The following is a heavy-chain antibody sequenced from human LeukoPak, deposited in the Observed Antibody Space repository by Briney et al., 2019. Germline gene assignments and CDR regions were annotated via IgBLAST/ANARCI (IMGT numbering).Heavy chain of an antibody. CDR2: IYTSGST. D-gene: IGHD4-23*01. Sequence: PSETLSLTCTVSGGSISSGSYYWSWIRQPAGKGLEWIGRIYTSGSTNYNPSLKSRVTISVDTSKNQFSLKLSSVTAADTAVYYCARQSSSAGNGGGFDYWGQGTLVTVSS. J-gene: IGHJ4*02. CDR1: GGSISSGSYY. CDR3: ARQSSSAGNGGGFDY. V-gene: IGHV4-61*02.